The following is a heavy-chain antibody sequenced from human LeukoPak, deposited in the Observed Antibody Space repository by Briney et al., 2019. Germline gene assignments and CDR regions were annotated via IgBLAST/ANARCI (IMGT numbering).Heavy chain of an antibody. CDR1: GYTFTFYD. CDR3: ARGRKDSSGWYY. D-gene: IGHD6-19*01. J-gene: IGHJ4*02. V-gene: IGHV1-8*02. Sequence: ASVRVSCKASGYTFTFYDIHWVRQASGQGLEWMGWMNPNTGNTAYAQKFQGRVTMTRNTSISTAYMELSSLRSEDTAVYYCARGRKDSSGWYYWGQGTLVTVS. CDR2: MNPNTGNT.